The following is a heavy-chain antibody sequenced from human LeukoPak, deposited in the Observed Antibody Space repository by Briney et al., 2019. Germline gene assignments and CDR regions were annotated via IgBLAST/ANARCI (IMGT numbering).Heavy chain of an antibody. D-gene: IGHD3-22*01. CDR2: FYSGGNT. J-gene: IGHJ4*02. Sequence: GGSLRLSCAASGFTVSSNYMSWVRQAPGKGLEWVSVFYSGGNTYYADSVKGRFTISRDNSKNTLYLQMNSLRAEDTAVYYCARAVSSGYDPFDYWGQGTLVTVSS. V-gene: IGHV3-53*01. CDR1: GFTVSSNY. CDR3: ARAVSSGYDPFDY.